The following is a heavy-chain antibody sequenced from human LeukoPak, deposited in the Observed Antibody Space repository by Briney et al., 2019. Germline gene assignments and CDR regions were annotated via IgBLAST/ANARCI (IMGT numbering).Heavy chain of an antibody. CDR2: IYYSGST. D-gene: IGHD1-20*01. CDR1: GGSISSYY. CDR3: AKGNWNDDSQDYSWLHP. V-gene: IGHV4-59*01. J-gene: IGHJ5*02. Sequence: PSETLSLTCTVSGGSISSYYRSWIRQPPGKGLEWIGYIYYSGSTNYNPSLKSRVTISVDTSKNQFSLKLSSVTAADTAVYYCAKGNWNDDSQDYSWLHPWGQGTLVTVSS.